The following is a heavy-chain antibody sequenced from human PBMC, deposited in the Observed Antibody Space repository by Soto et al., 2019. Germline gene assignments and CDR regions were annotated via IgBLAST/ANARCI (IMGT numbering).Heavy chain of an antibody. Sequence: SETLSLTCAVYGGSFSGYYWSWIRQPPGKGLEWIGEINHSGSTNYNPSLKSRVTISVDTSKNQFSLKLSSVTAAGTAVYYCASGYYDFWSGYPNWFDPWGQGTLVTVSS. CDR3: ASGYYDFWSGYPNWFDP. CDR2: INHSGST. D-gene: IGHD3-3*01. V-gene: IGHV4-34*01. J-gene: IGHJ5*02. CDR1: GGSFSGYY.